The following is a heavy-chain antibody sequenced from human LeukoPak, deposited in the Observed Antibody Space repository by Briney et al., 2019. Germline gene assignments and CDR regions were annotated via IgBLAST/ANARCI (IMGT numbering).Heavy chain of an antibody. V-gene: IGHV3-23*01. CDR2: ISGSGGST. D-gene: IGHD1-26*01. J-gene: IGHJ6*02. CDR1: GFTFSSYA. CDR3: AKDLGSGSYSVYYYYGMDV. Sequence: GGSLRLSCAASGFTFSSYAMSWVRQAPGKGLEWVSAISGSGGSTYYADSVKGRFTISRDNSKNTLYLQMNSLRAEDTAVYYCAKDLGSGSYSVYYYYGMDVWGQGTTVTVSS.